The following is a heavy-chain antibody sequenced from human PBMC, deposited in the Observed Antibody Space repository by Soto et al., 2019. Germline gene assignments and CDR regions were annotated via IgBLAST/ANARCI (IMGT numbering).Heavy chain of an antibody. J-gene: IGHJ5*02. CDR1: GGSISSYY. Sequence: SETLSLTCTVSGGSISSYYWSWIRQPPGKGLEWIGYIYYSGSTNYNPSLKSRVTISVDTSKNQFSLKLSSVTAADTAVYYCARXYYYDSSGYYYVPWFDPWGQGTLVTVSS. D-gene: IGHD3-22*01. CDR2: IYYSGST. V-gene: IGHV4-59*01. CDR3: ARXYYYDSSGYYYVPWFDP.